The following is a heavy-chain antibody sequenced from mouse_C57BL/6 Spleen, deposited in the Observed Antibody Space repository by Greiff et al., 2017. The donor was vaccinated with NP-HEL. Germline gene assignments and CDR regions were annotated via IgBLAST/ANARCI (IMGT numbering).Heavy chain of an antibody. CDR2: IDPSDSYT. Sequence: QVQLQQPGAELVMPGASVKLSCKASGYTFTSYWMHWVKQRPGQGLEWIGDIDPSDSYTNYNQKFKGKSTLTVDKSSSTAYMQLSSLTSEDSAVDYCARGGYGNSSYAYWGQGTMVTVSA. J-gene: IGHJ3*01. D-gene: IGHD2-10*02. CDR1: GYTFTSYW. CDR3: ARGGYGNSSYAY. V-gene: IGHV1-69*01.